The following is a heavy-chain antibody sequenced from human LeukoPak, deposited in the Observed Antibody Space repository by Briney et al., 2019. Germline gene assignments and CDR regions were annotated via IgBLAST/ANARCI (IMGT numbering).Heavy chain of an antibody. J-gene: IGHJ4*02. CDR3: ARDPIQLESGYDGEDYFDY. V-gene: IGHV4-4*07. CDR1: GGSISSYY. D-gene: IGHD5-12*01. CDR2: IYTSGST. Sequence: PSETLSLTCTVSGGSISSYYWSWIRQPAGKGLEWIGRIYTSGSTNYNPSLKSRVTMSVDTSKNQFSLKLSSVTAADTAVYYCARDPIQLESGYDGEDYFDYWGQGTLVTVSS.